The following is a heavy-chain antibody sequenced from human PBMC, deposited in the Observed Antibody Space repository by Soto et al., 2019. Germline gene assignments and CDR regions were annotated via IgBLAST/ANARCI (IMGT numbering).Heavy chain of an antibody. D-gene: IGHD4-17*01. J-gene: IGHJ4*02. CDR2: INPSGGST. Sequence: ASVKVSCKASGYTFTSYYMHWVRQAPGQGLEWMGIINPSGGSTRYAQKFQGRVTMTRDTSTSTVYMELSSLRSEDTAVYYCEGRYGDAFDFWGQGTLVTVSS. CDR1: GYTFTSYY. V-gene: IGHV1-46*01. CDR3: EGRYGDAFDF.